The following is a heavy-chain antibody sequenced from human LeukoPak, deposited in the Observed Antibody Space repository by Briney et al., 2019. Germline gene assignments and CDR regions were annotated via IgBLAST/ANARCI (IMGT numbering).Heavy chain of an antibody. Sequence: GRSLRLSCVASGFTFSSYVMHWVRQAPGKGLEWVALISHDGSNKYYADSVKGRFTISRDNSMKMAYLQMNSLRTEDTAIYFCAKDGDWTFDIWGQGTMVTVSS. CDR2: ISHDGSNK. D-gene: IGHD2-21*01. J-gene: IGHJ3*02. V-gene: IGHV3-30-3*01. CDR3: AKDGDWTFDI. CDR1: GFTFSSYV.